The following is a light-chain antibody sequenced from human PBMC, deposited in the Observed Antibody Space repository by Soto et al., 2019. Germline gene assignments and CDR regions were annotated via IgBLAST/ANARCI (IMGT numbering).Light chain of an antibody. CDR3: QQRSNWPWT. Sequence: ETVLTQSPATLSLSPGERATLSCRASPSVSSYLAWYQQKAGQAPRLLIYDASNRATDIPARFSGSGSGTDFTLTISRLEPEDFAVYYCQQRSNWPWTFGQGTKVEIK. V-gene: IGKV3-11*01. CDR1: PSVSSY. J-gene: IGKJ1*01. CDR2: DAS.